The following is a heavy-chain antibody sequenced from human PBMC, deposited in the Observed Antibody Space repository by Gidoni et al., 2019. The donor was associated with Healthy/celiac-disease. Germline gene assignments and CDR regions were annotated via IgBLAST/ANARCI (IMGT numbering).Heavy chain of an antibody. Sequence: EVQLLESGGGLVQPGGSLSLSCAASGFTFSSYAMSWVRQAPGKGLAWVSAISGSGGSTYYADSVKGRFTISRDNSKNTLYLQMNSLRAEDTAVYYCAKDRPLAYCGGDCYDAFDIWGQGTMVTVSS. V-gene: IGHV3-23*01. D-gene: IGHD2-21*02. CDR2: ISGSGGST. CDR3: AKDRPLAYCGGDCYDAFDI. J-gene: IGHJ3*02. CDR1: GFTFSSYA.